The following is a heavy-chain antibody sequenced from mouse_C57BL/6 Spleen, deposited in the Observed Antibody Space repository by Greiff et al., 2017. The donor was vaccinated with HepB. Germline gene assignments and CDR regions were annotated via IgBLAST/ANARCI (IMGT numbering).Heavy chain of an antibody. CDR3: ARQIYDGYYDFFDY. J-gene: IGHJ2*01. CDR1: GYTFTSYW. D-gene: IGHD2-3*01. V-gene: IGHV1-53*01. Sequence: QVQLQQSGTELVKPGASVKLSCKASGYTFTSYWMHWVKQRPGQGLEWIGNINPSNGGTNYNEKFKSKATLTVDKSSSTAYMQLSSLTSEDSAVYYCARQIYDGYYDFFDYWGQGTTLTVSS. CDR2: INPSNGGT.